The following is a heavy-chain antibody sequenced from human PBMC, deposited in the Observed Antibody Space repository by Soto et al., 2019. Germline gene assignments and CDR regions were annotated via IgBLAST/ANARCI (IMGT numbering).Heavy chain of an antibody. J-gene: IGHJ4*02. D-gene: IGHD2-2*01. V-gene: IGHV3-30-3*01. Sequence: GGSLRLSCAASGFTFSSYAMHWVRQAPGKGLEWVAVISYDGSNKYYADSVKGRFTISRDNSKNTLYLQMNSLRAEDTAVYYCARDDCSSTSCYADYWGQGTLVTVSS. CDR1: GFTFSSYA. CDR3: ARDDCSSTSCYADY. CDR2: ISYDGSNK.